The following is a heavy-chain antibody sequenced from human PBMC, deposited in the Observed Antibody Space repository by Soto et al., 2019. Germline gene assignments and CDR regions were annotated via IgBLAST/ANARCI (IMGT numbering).Heavy chain of an antibody. V-gene: IGHV1-69*01. CDR2: IITIFGTP. Sequence: QVQLVQSGAEVKKPGSSVKVSCKASGGIFSTYAISWLRQAPGQGLEWMGGIITIFGTPNYAQRFQGRVTITADESTSTAYMELSRLRSEDTAVYYCARDRHDYGSGNYYNRIDFWGQGTLVTVSS. CDR3: ARDRHDYGSGNYYNRIDF. CDR1: GGIFSTYA. J-gene: IGHJ4*02. D-gene: IGHD3-10*01.